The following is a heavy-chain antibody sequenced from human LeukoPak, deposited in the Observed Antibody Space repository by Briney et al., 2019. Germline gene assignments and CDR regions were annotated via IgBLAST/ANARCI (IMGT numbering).Heavy chain of an antibody. CDR3: ARGFGWFGGVTDV. CDR2: IHHSGTT. Sequence: SETLSLTCTVSGYSISSGYYWGWIRQPPGRGLECIGTIHHSGTTYYNPSLKSRVTISFGTSKNQFTLKVTSVTAADTAVYFCARGFGWFGGVTDVWGKGTTVTIST. V-gene: IGHV4-38-2*02. D-gene: IGHD3-10*01. J-gene: IGHJ6*04. CDR1: GYSISSGYY.